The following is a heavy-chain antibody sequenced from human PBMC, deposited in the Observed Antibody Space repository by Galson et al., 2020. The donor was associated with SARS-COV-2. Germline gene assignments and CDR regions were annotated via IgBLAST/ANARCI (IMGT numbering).Heavy chain of an antibody. D-gene: IGHD3-9*01. CDR3: ARAGWVILTANIKITGGMDV. CDR2: IIPIFGTA. J-gene: IGHJ6*02. CDR1: GGTFSSYA. V-gene: IGHV1-69*13. Sequence: SVKVSCKASGGTFSSYAISWVRQAPGQGLEWMGGIIPIFGTANYAQKFQGRVTITADESTSTAYMELSSLRSEDTAVYYCARAGWVILTANIKITGGMDVWGQGTTVTVSS.